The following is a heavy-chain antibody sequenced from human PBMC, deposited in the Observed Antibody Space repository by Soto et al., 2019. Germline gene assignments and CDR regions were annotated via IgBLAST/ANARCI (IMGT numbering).Heavy chain of an antibody. CDR1: GFTFSDYY. Sequence: GGSLRLSCAASGFTFSDYYMSWIRQAPGKGLEWVSYISSSSSYTNYADSVKGRFTISRDNAKNSLYLQMNSLRAEDTAVYYCARVGGGYDFWGGYPDPYYGMDVWGQGTTVTVSS. D-gene: IGHD3-3*01. CDR3: ARVGGGYDFWGGYPDPYYGMDV. CDR2: ISSSSSYT. V-gene: IGHV3-11*06. J-gene: IGHJ6*02.